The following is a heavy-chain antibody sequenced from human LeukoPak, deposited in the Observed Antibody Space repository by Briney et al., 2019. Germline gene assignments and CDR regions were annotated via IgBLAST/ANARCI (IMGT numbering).Heavy chain of an antibody. CDR1: GGSISSYY. CDR3: ARGRIAVADIFDY. Sequence: SETLSLTCTVSGGSISSYYWSWIRQPPGKGLEWIGYMYYSGSTNYNPSLKSRVTISVDRSKNQFSLKLSSVTAADTAVYYCARGRIAVADIFDYWGQGTLVPSPQ. D-gene: IGHD6-19*01. J-gene: IGHJ4*02. V-gene: IGHV4-59*12. CDR2: MYYSGST.